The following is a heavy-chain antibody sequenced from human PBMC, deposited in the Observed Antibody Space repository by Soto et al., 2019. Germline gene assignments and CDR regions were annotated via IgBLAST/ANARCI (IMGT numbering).Heavy chain of an antibody. Sequence: ASVKVSCKASGYTFTGYYMHWVRQAPGQGLEWMGWINPNSGGTNYAQKFQGWVTMTRDTSISTAYMELSRLRSDDTAVYYGARDGGGSYYYYYMDVWGKGTTVTVSS. CDR3: ARDGGGSYYYYYMDV. V-gene: IGHV1-2*04. D-gene: IGHD1-26*01. CDR2: INPNSGGT. CDR1: GYTFTGYY. J-gene: IGHJ6*03.